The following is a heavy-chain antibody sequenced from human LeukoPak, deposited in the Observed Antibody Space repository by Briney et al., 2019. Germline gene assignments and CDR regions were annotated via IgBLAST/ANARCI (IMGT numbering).Heavy chain of an antibody. Sequence: GGSLRLSCAASGFTFSSYAMHWVRQAPGKGLEWVAVISYDGSNKYYADSVKGRFTTSRDNSKNTLYLQMNSLRAEDTAVYYCARDRAYGDYRDAFDIWGQGTMVTVSS. CDR3: ARDRAYGDYRDAFDI. J-gene: IGHJ3*02. CDR2: ISYDGSNK. D-gene: IGHD4-17*01. V-gene: IGHV3-30*04. CDR1: GFTFSSYA.